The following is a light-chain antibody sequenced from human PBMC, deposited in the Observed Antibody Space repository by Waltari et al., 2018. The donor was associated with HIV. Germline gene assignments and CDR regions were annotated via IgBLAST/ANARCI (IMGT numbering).Light chain of an antibody. CDR3: LLYYGGQGYV. CDR2: STN. CDR1: TGAVPSGNY. J-gene: IGLJ1*01. V-gene: IGLV7-43*01. Sequence: QTVVTQEPSLTVSPGGTVTLTCSSSTGAVPSGNYPNWFQQKPGHAPRALIYSTNKKHSWTPARFSGSLLGGKAALTLSGVQPEDEAEYYCLLYYGGQGYVFGTGTKVTVL.